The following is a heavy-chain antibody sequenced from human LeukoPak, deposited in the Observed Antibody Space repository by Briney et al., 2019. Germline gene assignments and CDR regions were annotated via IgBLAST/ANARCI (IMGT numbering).Heavy chain of an antibody. J-gene: IGHJ3*02. Sequence: PGGALRLSCAASGFTFSSYWMHWVRHAPGKGLVWVSRINSDGSSTSYADSVKGRFTISRDNAKNTLYLQMNSLRAEDTAVYYCARDLRITMIVVVTPNAFDIWGQGTMVTVSS. CDR1: GFTFSSYW. CDR3: ARDLRITMIVVVTPNAFDI. D-gene: IGHD3-22*01. V-gene: IGHV3-74*01. CDR2: INSDGSST.